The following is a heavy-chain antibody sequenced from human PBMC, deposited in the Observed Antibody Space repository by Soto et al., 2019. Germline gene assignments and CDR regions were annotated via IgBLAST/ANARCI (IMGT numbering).Heavy chain of an antibody. CDR1: NGSISSRNYH. J-gene: IGHJ4*02. CDR2: IYYSGTT. V-gene: IGHV4-39*01. CDR3: ARRKHGDSSGWGEFDY. D-gene: IGHD6-19*01. Sequence: QLQLQESGPGLVKPSETLSLTCTVSNGSISSRNYHWGWIRQAPGKGLGCIGSIYYSGTTYYNPSLKSRVTISVETSKNQFSLKLSSVTDADTAVYYCARRKHGDSSGWGEFDYWGQGTLVTVSS.